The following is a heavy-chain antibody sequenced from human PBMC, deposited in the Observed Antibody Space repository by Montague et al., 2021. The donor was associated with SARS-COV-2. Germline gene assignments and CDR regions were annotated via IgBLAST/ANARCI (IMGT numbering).Heavy chain of an antibody. V-gene: IGHV4-39*02. Sequence: SETLSLTCTVSAGSISTNSYYWAWIRRPPGKGLEWIGSISYSGSTYFNPSLESRLTMSVDTSKNHFSLKLSSVTAADTAVYYCARLWDFYGPGSYKNSWFDPWGQGTRVTVSS. CDR2: ISYSGST. D-gene: IGHD3-10*01. CDR3: ARLWDFYGPGSYKNSWFDP. CDR1: AGSISTNSYY. J-gene: IGHJ5*02.